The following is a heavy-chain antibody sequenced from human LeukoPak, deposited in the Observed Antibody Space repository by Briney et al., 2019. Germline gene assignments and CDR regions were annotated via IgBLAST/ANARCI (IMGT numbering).Heavy chain of an antibody. Sequence: WIRQPPGKGLQWVAVLSFDGDEKHYADSVKGRFTLSRDNSKTTLYLQMNSLRAEDTALYYCARGSIAAAGSSKGYMDVWGKGTTVTVSS. J-gene: IGHJ6*03. V-gene: IGHV3-30-3*01. CDR3: ARGSIAAAGSSKGYMDV. D-gene: IGHD6-13*01. CDR2: LSFDGDEK.